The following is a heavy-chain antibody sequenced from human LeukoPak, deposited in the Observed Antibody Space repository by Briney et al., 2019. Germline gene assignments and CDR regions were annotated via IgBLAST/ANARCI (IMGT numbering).Heavy chain of an antibody. CDR2: ISSGGST. CDR3: ARGLEHDGYYFDY. D-gene: IGHD1/OR15-1a*01. J-gene: IGHJ4*02. V-gene: IGHV3-53*01. CDR1: GFTVSSNY. Sequence: PGGSLRLSCAASGFTVSSNYMSWVRQAPGKGLEWVSVISSGGSTYYADSVKGRFTISRNNSKNTLYLQMNSLRAEDTAVYYCARGLEHDGYYFDYWGQGTLVTVSS.